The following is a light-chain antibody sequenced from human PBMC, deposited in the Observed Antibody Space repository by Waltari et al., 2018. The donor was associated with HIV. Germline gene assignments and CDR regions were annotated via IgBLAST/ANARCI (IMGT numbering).Light chain of an antibody. V-gene: IGLV2-8*01. CDR2: EVT. CDR3: VSYAGVRDRWV. Sequence: SALTQPPSASGSPGQSVTISCTGTSSDVGGYNHVSWYQQHPGKAPKRLVYEVTKRPPGVPNRSSGSKSGNTASLTVSGLQAEDEADYYCVSYAGVRDRWVFGGGTKLTVL. J-gene: IGLJ3*02. CDR1: SSDVGGYNH.